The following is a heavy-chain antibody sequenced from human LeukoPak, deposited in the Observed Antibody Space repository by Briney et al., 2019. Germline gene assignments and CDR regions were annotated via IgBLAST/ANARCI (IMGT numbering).Heavy chain of an antibody. V-gene: IGHV4-39*01. CDR2: IYYTGGT. D-gene: IGHD3-22*01. CDR1: GGSVTTSSYY. J-gene: IGHJ4*02. CDR3: ARRLGVMNPFDY. Sequence: SETLSLTCSVSGGSVTTSSYYWGWIRQPPEKGLEWIGSIYYTGGTYYSPSLKSRVTISVDTSKNQYSLKLSSVTAADTAVYYCARRLGVMNPFDYWGQGTLVTVSS.